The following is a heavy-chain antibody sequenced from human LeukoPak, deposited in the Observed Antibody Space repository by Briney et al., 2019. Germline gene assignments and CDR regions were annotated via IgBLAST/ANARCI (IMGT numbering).Heavy chain of an antibody. D-gene: IGHD4-23*01. V-gene: IGHV3-48*03. CDR2: ISSGGGDK. CDR3: ATWWATVDGDY. J-gene: IGHJ4*02. Sequence: GGSLRLSCVASGFTFSSYEVNWVRQAPGKGLEWISYISSGGGDKYYADSVKGRFTISRDNAKNSLYLQMNSLRAEDTAVYYCATWWATVDGDYWGQGTLVTVSS. CDR1: GFTFSSYE.